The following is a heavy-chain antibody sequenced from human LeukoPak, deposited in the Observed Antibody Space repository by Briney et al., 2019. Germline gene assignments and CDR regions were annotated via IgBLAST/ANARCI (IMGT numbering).Heavy chain of an antibody. CDR3: ARGDSSGWYKMVVDAFDI. CDR1: GGTFSSYA. J-gene: IGHJ3*02. CDR2: IIPIFGTA. V-gene: IGHV1-69*05. Sequence: SVKVSCKASGGTFSSYAISWVRQAPGQGLEWMGGIIPIFGTANYAQKFQGRVTMTRDMSTSTVYMELSSLRSEDTAVYYCARGDSSGWYKMVVDAFDIWGQGTMVTVSS. D-gene: IGHD6-19*01.